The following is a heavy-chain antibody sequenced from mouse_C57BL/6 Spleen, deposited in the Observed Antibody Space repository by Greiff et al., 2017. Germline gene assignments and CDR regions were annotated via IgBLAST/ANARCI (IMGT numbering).Heavy chain of an antibody. D-gene: IGHD2-3*01. Sequence: QVQLQQPGAELVRPGSSVKLSCKASGYTFTSYWMHWVKQRPIQGLEWIGNIDPSDSETHYNQKFKDKATLTVDKSSSTAYMQLSSLTSEDSAVYYCARWYDGYPYWYFDVWGTGTTVTVSS. CDR1: GYTFTSYW. V-gene: IGHV1-52*01. CDR2: IDPSDSET. CDR3: ARWYDGYPYWYFDV. J-gene: IGHJ1*03.